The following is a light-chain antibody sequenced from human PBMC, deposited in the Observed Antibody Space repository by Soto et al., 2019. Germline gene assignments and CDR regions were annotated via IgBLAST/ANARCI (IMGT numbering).Light chain of an antibody. CDR3: QQYYTTPWT. CDR1: QSALYCSKKKNY. CDR2: WAS. V-gene: IGKV4-1*01. J-gene: IGKJ1*01. Sequence: LVMTQSADSLAVSLDDRATSNCKSSQSALYCSKKKNYLAGYQQKPRRPPKLLIYWASTRESGVPDRFSGSGSGREFTLTISSLQAEDVAVYYCQQYYTTPWTFGQRTKVDI.